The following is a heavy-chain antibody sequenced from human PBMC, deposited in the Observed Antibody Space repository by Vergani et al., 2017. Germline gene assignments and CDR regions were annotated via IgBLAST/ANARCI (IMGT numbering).Heavy chain of an antibody. CDR3: AKSPLGPGSGWFVFDY. CDR2: ISGSGGST. J-gene: IGHJ4*02. CDR1: GFTFSSYA. Sequence: EVQLLESGGGLVQPGGYLRLSCAASGFTFSSYAMSWVRQAPGKGLEWVSAISGSGGSTYYADSVKGRFTISRDNSKNTLYLQMNSLRAEDTAVYYCAKSPLGPGSGWFVFDYWGQGTLVTVSS. D-gene: IGHD6-19*01. V-gene: IGHV3-23*01.